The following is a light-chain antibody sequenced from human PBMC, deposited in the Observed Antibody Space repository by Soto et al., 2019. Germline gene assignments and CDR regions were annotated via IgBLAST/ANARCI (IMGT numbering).Light chain of an antibody. J-gene: IGLJ3*02. CDR1: SRDVGAYND. V-gene: IGLV2-14*01. CDR3: SSYTSSSTLV. Sequence: QSALTQPASVSGSPGQSITISCTGSSRDVGAYNDVSWYQQHPGKAPKLLIYEDSNRPSGVSNRFSGSKSGNTASLTISGLRAEDEADYYCSSYTSSSTLVFGGGTKLTVL. CDR2: EDS.